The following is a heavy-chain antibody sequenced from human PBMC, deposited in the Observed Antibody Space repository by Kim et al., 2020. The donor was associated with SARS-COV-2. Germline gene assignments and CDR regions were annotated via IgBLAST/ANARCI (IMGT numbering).Heavy chain of an antibody. CDR2: ISGSGGST. Sequence: GGSLRLSCAASGFTFSSYAMSWVRQAPGKGLEWVSAISGSGGSTYYADSVKGRFTISRDNSKNTLYLQMNSLRAEDTAVYYCAKVVREAARLFRELAWVDYWGQGTLVTVSS. CDR1: GFTFSSYA. J-gene: IGHJ4*02. V-gene: IGHV3-23*01. CDR3: AKVVREAARLFRELAWVDY. D-gene: IGHD6-6*01.